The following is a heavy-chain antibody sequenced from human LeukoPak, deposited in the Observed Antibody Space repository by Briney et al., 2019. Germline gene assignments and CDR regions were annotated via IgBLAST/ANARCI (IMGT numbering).Heavy chain of an antibody. V-gene: IGHV3-30-3*01. CDR1: GFSFSRYA. CDR3: VRGSSGTAVRGVSWAWFDP. J-gene: IGHJ5*02. CDR2: ISYDGSNK. Sequence: PGGSLRLSCAASGFSFSRYAMHWVRQAPGKGLEWLAVISYDGSNKYYADSVKGRFTISRDNSKNTLYLQMNSLRAEDTAVYYCVRGSSGTAVRGVSWAWFDPWGQGTLVTVSS. D-gene: IGHD3-10*01.